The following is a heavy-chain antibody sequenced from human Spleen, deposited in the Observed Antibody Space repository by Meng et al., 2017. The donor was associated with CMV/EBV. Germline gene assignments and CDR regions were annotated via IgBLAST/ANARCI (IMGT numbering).Heavy chain of an antibody. Sequence: GGSLRLSCTVSGGSVSTKYMSWVRQAPGKGLEWVSVIYGGGSTYYADSVKGRFTISRDNSKNTLYLQMNSLRAEDTAVYYCARDNWNDGMCFDFWGQGTLVTVSS. CDR2: IYGGGST. CDR3: ARDNWNDGMCFDF. V-gene: IGHV3-53*01. D-gene: IGHD1-20*01. J-gene: IGHJ4*02. CDR1: GGSVSTKY.